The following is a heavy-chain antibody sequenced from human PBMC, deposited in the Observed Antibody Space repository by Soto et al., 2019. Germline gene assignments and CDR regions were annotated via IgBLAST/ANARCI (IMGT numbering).Heavy chain of an antibody. J-gene: IGHJ2*01. CDR2: IDPSDSYT. V-gene: IGHV5-10-1*01. CDR1: GYSFTSYW. Sequence: GESLKISCNGSGYSFTSYWISWVRQMPGKGLEWMGRIDPSDSYTNYSPSFQGRVTISADKSISTAYLQWSSLKASDTAMYYCARRSSSWSPCFDLWGCGTLVTVSS. CDR3: ARRSSSWSPCFDL. D-gene: IGHD6-13*01.